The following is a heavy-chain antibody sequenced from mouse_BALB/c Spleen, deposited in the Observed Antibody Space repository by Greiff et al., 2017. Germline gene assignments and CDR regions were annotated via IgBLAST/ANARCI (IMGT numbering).Heavy chain of an antibody. CDR1: GFNIKDTY. CDR3: ARGDYYGSDWYFDV. V-gene: IGHV14-3*02. Sequence: EVKLVESGAELVKPGASVKLSCTASGFNIKDTYMHWVKQRPEQGLEWIGRIDPANGNTKYDPKFQGKATITADTSSNTAYLQLSSLTSEDTAVYYCARGDYYGSDWYFDVWGAGTTVTVSS. D-gene: IGHD1-1*01. CDR2: IDPANGNT. J-gene: IGHJ1*01.